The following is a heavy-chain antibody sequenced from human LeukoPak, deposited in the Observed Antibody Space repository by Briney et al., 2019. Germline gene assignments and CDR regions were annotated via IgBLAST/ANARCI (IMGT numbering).Heavy chain of an antibody. V-gene: IGHV1-46*01. D-gene: IGHD3-10*01. Sequence: GASVKVSCKASGYTFTNYYMHWVRQAPGQGLEWMGIINPRGGSTSYAQKFQGRVTMTRDTSTNTAYMELSRLRSDDTAVYSCARDSGERGSGSYLIAYWGQGTLVTVSS. CDR2: INPRGGST. CDR3: ARDSGERGSGSYLIAY. J-gene: IGHJ4*02. CDR1: GYTFTNYY.